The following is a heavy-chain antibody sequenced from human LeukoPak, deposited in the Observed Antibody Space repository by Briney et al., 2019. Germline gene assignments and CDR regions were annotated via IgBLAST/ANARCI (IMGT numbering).Heavy chain of an antibody. D-gene: IGHD1-26*01. CDR2: VIPIFGTT. Sequence: SVKVSCKASGDTFNSFAINWVRQAPAQGLEWIGQVIPIFGTTNLAQKFQGRVTINADESTSTAYMELSSLRSEDAAVYYCACRIVGASTGFDYWGQGTLVTVSS. CDR1: GDTFNSFA. CDR3: ACRIVGASTGFDY. V-gene: IGHV1-69*13. J-gene: IGHJ4*02.